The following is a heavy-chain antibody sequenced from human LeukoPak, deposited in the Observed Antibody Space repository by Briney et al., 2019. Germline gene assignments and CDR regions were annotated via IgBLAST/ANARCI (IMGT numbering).Heavy chain of an antibody. J-gene: IGHJ5*02. D-gene: IGHD5-18*01. Sequence: SETLSPTCTVSGGSISSYYWSWIRQPAGKGLEWIGRIYTSGSTNYNPSLKSRVTMSVDTSKNQFSLKLSSVTAADTAVYYCARDVRGPPVDTAMVTWWFDPWGQGTLVTVSS. CDR2: IYTSGST. CDR3: ARDVRGPPVDTAMVTWWFDP. V-gene: IGHV4-4*07. CDR1: GGSISSYY.